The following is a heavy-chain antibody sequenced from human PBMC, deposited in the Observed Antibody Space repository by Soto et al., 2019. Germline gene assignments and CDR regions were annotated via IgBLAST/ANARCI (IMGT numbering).Heavy chain of an antibody. V-gene: IGHV1-18*01. CDR1: GYSFDSYA. CDR3: ARENDPYGFDL. CDR2: IGSGDT. J-gene: IGHJ3*01. Sequence: QVQLVQSGATQEKPGASVKVSCEAFGYSFDSYAYSWVRQAPGHGLEWMGRIGSGDTNYAQKLQGRVTMTTDTSTNTAYMELRSLRSDDTALYYCARENDPYGFDLWGQGTMVTVSS.